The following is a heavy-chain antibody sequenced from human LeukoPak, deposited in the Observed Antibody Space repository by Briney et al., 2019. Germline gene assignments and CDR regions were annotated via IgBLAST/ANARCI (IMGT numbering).Heavy chain of an antibody. CDR3: ARGLWFGELLYD. V-gene: IGHV4-59*01. D-gene: IGHD3-10*01. J-gene: IGHJ4*02. CDR1: GGSISSYY. Sequence: SETLSLTCTVSGGSISSYYWSWIRQPPGKGLEWIGYIYYSGSTNYNPSLKSRVTISVDTSKSQFSLKLSSVTAADTAVYYCARGLWFGELLYDWGQGTLVTVSS. CDR2: IYYSGST.